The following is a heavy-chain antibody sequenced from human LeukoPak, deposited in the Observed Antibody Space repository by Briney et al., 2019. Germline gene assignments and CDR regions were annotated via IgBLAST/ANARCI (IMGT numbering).Heavy chain of an antibody. Sequence: GGSLRLSCAVSGFTFSSHAMSWVRQAPGKGLEWVSSISGSGTSTNYADSVKGRFTISRDNSENTLYLQMNSLRAEDTAVYYCAKLVGDPGVDPWGQGALVAVSS. CDR1: GFTFSSHA. CDR2: ISGSGTST. CDR3: AKLVGDPGVDP. J-gene: IGHJ5*02. V-gene: IGHV3-23*01. D-gene: IGHD2-21*02.